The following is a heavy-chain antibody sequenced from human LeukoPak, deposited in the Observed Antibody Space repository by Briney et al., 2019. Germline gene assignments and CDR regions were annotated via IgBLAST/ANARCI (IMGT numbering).Heavy chain of an antibody. V-gene: IGHV1-58*02. CDR1: GFTFTSSA. CDR3: ARDLSHRYYHSTGYALDY. D-gene: IGHD3-22*01. J-gene: IGHJ4*02. Sequence: SVKVSCKASGFTFTSSAMQWVRQARGQRLEWIGWIVVGSGNTNYAQKFQERVTITRDMSTSTAYMELSSLRSEDTAVYYCARDLSHRYYHSTGYALDYWGQGTLVTVSS. CDR2: IVVGSGNT.